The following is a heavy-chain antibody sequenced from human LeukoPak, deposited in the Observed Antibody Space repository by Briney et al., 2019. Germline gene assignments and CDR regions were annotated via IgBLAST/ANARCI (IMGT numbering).Heavy chain of an antibody. Sequence: GGSLRLSCAASGFTFSSYAMSWVRQAPGKGLEWVSGINGRGETTVYAASVEGRFTISRDNSKNTLYLQLNSPRVEDTAVYFCAKDQGSGHGSYTWGTFDYWGLGSLLTVFS. J-gene: IGHJ4*01. CDR3: AKDQGSGHGSYTWGTFDY. CDR1: GFTFSSYA. D-gene: IGHD3-3*01. CDR2: INGRGETT. V-gene: IGHV3-23*01.